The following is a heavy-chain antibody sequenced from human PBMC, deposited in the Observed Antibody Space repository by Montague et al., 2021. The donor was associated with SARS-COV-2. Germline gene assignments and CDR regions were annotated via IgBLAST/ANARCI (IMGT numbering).Heavy chain of an antibody. Sequence: SETLSLTCTVSGDSISSSYWAWIRQPPGKGLEWIGYIYYSGRTSYNSSLKSRVTISVDTSKNQVSLNLSSVTAADTAVYFCARADRRSPDTNNLYYYKGLDLWGQGTTVTVSS. CDR2: IYYSGRT. CDR1: GDSISSSY. D-gene: IGHD1/OR15-1a*01. V-gene: IGHV4-59*01. CDR3: ARADRRSPDTNNLYYYKGLDL. J-gene: IGHJ6*02.